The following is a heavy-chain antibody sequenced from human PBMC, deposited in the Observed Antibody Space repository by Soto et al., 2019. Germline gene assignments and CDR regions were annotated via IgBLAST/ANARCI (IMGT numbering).Heavy chain of an antibody. V-gene: IGHV4-34*01. CDR3: ARVIRGYSYLNFDY. Sequence: SETLSLTCAVYGGSFSGYYWSWIRQPPGKGLEWIGEINHSGSTNYNPSLKSRVTISVDTSKNQFSLKLSSVTAADTAVYYCARVIRGYSYLNFDYWGQGTLVTVSS. J-gene: IGHJ4*02. D-gene: IGHD5-18*01. CDR2: INHSGST. CDR1: GGSFSGYY.